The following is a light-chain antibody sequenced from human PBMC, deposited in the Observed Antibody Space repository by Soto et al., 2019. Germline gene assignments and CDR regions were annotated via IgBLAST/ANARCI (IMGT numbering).Light chain of an antibody. Sequence: EIVFTHSPGTLSLSPGERATLSCRASQSVSNNYLAWYQQKPGPAPRLLIYGASNRATGIPDRFSGSGSGTDFTLTISRLEPEDFAVYYCQQYGSSRTLGQGTKVDTK. V-gene: IGKV3-20*01. J-gene: IGKJ1*01. CDR3: QQYGSSRT. CDR2: GAS. CDR1: QSVSNNY.